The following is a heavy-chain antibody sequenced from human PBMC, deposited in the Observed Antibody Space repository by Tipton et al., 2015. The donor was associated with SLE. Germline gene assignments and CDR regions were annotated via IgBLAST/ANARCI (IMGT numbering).Heavy chain of an antibody. CDR3: ARGAAVAGRAFDI. J-gene: IGHJ3*02. Sequence: QLVQSGGGVVQPGRSLRLSCAASGFTFSSYGMHWVRQAPGKGLEWVAVIWYDGSNKYYADSVKGRFTISRDNSKNTLYLQMNSLRAEDTAVYYCARGAAVAGRAFDIWGQGTMVTVSS. CDR2: IWYDGSNK. CDR1: GFTFSSYG. V-gene: IGHV3-33*01. D-gene: IGHD6-19*01.